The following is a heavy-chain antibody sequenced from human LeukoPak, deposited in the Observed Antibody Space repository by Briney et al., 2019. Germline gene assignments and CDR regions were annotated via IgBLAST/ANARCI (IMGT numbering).Heavy chain of an antibody. J-gene: IGHJ4*02. V-gene: IGHV4-39*01. CDR2: IYYSGST. D-gene: IGHD3-10*01. CDR3: AITMVRGVKESPYYFDY. Sequence: SETLSLTCTVSGGSISSSSYYWGWIRQPPGKGLEWIGSIYYSGSTYYNPSLKSRVTISVDTSKNQFSLKLSSVTAADTAVYYCAITMVRGVKESPYYFDYWGQGTLVTVSS. CDR1: GGSISSSSYY.